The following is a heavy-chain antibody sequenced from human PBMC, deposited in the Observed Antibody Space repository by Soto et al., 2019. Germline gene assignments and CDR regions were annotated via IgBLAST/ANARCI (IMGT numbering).Heavy chain of an antibody. Sequence: QLQLQESGPGLVKPSETLALTCTVSGGSISSGSFYWGWIRQHPGKGLEWIGSIDYTRNTYYNPPLKSRVTISVDSSTTQFSLKLSSVTAADTAVYYCARHWEPWLGCIDYWGQGTLVAVSS. CDR1: GGSISSGSFY. CDR3: ARHWEPWLGCIDY. CDR2: IDYTRNT. J-gene: IGHJ4*02. D-gene: IGHD6-19*01. V-gene: IGHV4-39*01.